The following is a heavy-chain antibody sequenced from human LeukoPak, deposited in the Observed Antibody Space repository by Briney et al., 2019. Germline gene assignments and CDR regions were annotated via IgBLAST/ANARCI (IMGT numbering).Heavy chain of an antibody. Sequence: GESLMISCKGSGYSFCSYWIGWVRQMPGKGLEWMGIIYPADSETRYSPSFQGQVTISADKSISTAYLQWSSLKASDTAMYYCARRQYDSSGYLFDHWGQGTLVTVSS. J-gene: IGHJ4*02. CDR1: GYSFCSYW. CDR2: IYPADSET. CDR3: ARRQYDSSGYLFDH. V-gene: IGHV5-51*01. D-gene: IGHD3-22*01.